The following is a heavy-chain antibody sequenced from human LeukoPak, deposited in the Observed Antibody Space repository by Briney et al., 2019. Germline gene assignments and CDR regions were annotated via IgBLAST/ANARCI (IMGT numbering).Heavy chain of an antibody. Sequence: SVKVSCKASGGTFSSYAISWVRQAPGQGLEWMGGIIPIFGTANYAQKFQGRVTITADESTSTAYMELSSLRSEDTAVYYCARDRCSSTSCHPIGYYYYYGMDVWGQGTTVTVSS. CDR2: IIPIFGTA. D-gene: IGHD2-2*01. CDR3: ARDRCSSTSCHPIGYYYYYGMDV. V-gene: IGHV1-69*01. CDR1: GGTFSSYA. J-gene: IGHJ6*02.